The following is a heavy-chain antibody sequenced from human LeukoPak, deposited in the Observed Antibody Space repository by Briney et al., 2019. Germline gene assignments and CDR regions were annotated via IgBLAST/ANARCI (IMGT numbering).Heavy chain of an antibody. CDR2: VYHSGIT. D-gene: IGHD3-22*01. Sequence: SETLSLTCTVSGASISGSGYYWGWIRQPPGKWLEWIGSVYHSGITYYNPSLKSRVTISIDTSKNQFYLKLSSLTAADTAVYYCARRDDSSGYHKIFDYWGPGTLVTVSS. CDR3: ARRDDSSGYHKIFDY. CDR1: GASISGSGYY. J-gene: IGHJ4*02. V-gene: IGHV4-39*01.